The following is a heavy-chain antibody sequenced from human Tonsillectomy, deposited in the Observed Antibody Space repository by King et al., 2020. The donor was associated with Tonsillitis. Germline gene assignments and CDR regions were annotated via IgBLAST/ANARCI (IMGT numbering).Heavy chain of an antibody. CDR3: AKATSSGWTLVDY. CDR2: ISYDGNNK. CDR1: AFTFRTYG. Sequence: VQLVESGGGVVQPGRSLRLSCAASAFTFRTYGMHWVRQAPGKGMEWVAVISYDGNNKYYADSVKGRFTISRDNSKNTLYLQMNSLRAEDTAVYYCAKATSSGWTLVDYWGQGTLVIVSS. V-gene: IGHV3-30*18. J-gene: IGHJ4*02. D-gene: IGHD6-19*01.